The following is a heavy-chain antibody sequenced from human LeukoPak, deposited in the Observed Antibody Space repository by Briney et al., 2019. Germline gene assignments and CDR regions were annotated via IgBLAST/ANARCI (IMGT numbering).Heavy chain of an antibody. CDR3: ARVYSSSFDP. CDR2: IYYSGST. Sequence: SETLSLTCTVSGGSISSYYWSWIRQPPGKGLEWIGYIYYSGSTNYNPSLKSRVTISVDTSKNQFSLKLSSVTAADTAVYYRARVYSSSFDPWGQGTLVTVSS. D-gene: IGHD6-19*01. CDR1: GGSISSYY. V-gene: IGHV4-59*08. J-gene: IGHJ5*02.